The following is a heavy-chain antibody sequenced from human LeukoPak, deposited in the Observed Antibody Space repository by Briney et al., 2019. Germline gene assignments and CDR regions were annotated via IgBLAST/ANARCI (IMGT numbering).Heavy chain of an antibody. D-gene: IGHD6-19*01. CDR1: GFTFSSYV. Sequence: GGSLRLSCAASGFTFSSYVMSWVRQAPGKGLEWVSAISGSGGSTYYADSVKGRFTISRDNSKNTLYLQMNSLRAEDTAVYYCANIAVAGNKYFDYWGQGTLVTVSS. CDR3: ANIAVAGNKYFDY. V-gene: IGHV3-23*01. J-gene: IGHJ4*02. CDR2: ISGSGGST.